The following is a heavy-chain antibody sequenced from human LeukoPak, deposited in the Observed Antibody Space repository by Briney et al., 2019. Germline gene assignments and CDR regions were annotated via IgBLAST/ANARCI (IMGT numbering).Heavy chain of an antibody. CDR3: ARGHGPFDY. CDR1: GGSFSGYY. V-gene: IGHV4-34*01. J-gene: IGHJ4*02. Sequence: QPSETLSLTCAVYGGSFSGYYWSWIRQPPGKELEWIGEINHSGSTNYNPSLKSRVTISVDTSKNQFSLKLSSVTAADTAVYYCARGHGPFDYWGQGTLVTVSS. CDR2: INHSGST.